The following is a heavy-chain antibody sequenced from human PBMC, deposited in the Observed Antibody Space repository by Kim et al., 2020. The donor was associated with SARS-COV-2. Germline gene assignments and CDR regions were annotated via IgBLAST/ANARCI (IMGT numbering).Heavy chain of an antibody. J-gene: IGHJ5*02. CDR2: INSDASIT. V-gene: IGHV3-74*03. CDR3: AGSVGDFAWFDP. Sequence: GGSLRLSCAASGFTFSTYWMHWVRQAPGKGLVWVSHINSDASITSYADSAKGRFTISRDNAKNTLSLQMNSLRAEDTAVYYCAGSVGDFAWFDPWGQVT. D-gene: IGHD4-17*01. CDR1: GFTFSTYW.